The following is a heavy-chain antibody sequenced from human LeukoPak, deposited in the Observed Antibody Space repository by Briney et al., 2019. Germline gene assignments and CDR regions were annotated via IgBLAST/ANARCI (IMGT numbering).Heavy chain of an antibody. CDR2: IYYSGST. CDR3: ARSNGAAASLGDAFDI. Sequence: PSETLSLTCTVSGGSISSYYWSWIRQPPGKGLEWIGYIYYSGSTNYNPSLKSRVTISVDTSKNQFSLKLSSVTAADTAVYYCARSNGAAASLGDAFDIWGQGTMVTVSS. V-gene: IGHV4-59*01. J-gene: IGHJ3*02. CDR1: GGSISSYY. D-gene: IGHD6-13*01.